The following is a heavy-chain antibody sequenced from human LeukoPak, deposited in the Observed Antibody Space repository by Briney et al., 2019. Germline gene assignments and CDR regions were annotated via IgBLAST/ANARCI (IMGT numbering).Heavy chain of an antibody. J-gene: IGHJ4*02. D-gene: IGHD1-26*01. Sequence: SETLSLTCTVSGGSISSSSYYWGWLRQPPGKGLEWVGSIYYSGSTYYNPSLKSRVTISVDTSKNQFSLKLSSVTAADTAVYYCARGGSYLTSFDYWGQGTLVTVSS. CDR2: IYYSGST. CDR1: GGSISSSSYY. V-gene: IGHV4-39*07. CDR3: ARGGSYLTSFDY.